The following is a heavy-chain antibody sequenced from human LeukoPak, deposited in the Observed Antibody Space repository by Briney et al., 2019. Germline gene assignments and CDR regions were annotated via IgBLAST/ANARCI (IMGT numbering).Heavy chain of an antibody. CDR2: INHSGST. D-gene: IGHD3-9*01. V-gene: IGHV4-34*01. J-gene: IGHJ4*02. Sequence: PSETLSLTCAVYGGSFSGYYWSWIRQPPGKGLEWIGEINHSGSTNYNPSLKSRVTMSVDTSKNQFSLKLSSVTAADTAVYYCARDKYDILTGYEYFDYWGQGTLVTVSS. CDR3: ARDKYDILTGYEYFDY. CDR1: GGSFSGYY.